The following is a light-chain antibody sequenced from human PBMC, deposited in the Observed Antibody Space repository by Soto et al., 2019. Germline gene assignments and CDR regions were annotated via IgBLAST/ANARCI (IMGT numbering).Light chain of an antibody. V-gene: IGLV2-11*01. CDR3: CSYSGSYTHVV. J-gene: IGLJ2*01. CDR1: SSDVGGYNY. Sequence: QSVLTQPRSVSGSPGQSVTISCTGTSSDVGGYNYVSWYQQHPGKAPKLMIYDVSKRPSGVPDRLSGSKSGNTASLTISGLQAEDEADYYCCSYSGSYTHVVFGGGTKLTVL. CDR2: DVS.